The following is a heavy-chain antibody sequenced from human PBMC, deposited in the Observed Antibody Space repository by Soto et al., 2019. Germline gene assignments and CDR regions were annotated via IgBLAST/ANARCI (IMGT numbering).Heavy chain of an antibody. D-gene: IGHD5-12*01. CDR2: ISYDGSNK. Sequence: QVQLVESGGGVVQPGRSLRLSCAASGFTFSSYAMHWVRQAPGKWLGWVAVISYDGSNKYYADSVKGQFTISRDNSKNTLYLQMNSLRAEDTAVYYCARVPSMVAFYYYYCMDVWGQGTTVTVSS. CDR3: ARVPSMVAFYYYYCMDV. J-gene: IGHJ6*02. CDR1: GFTFSSYA. V-gene: IGHV3-30-3*01.